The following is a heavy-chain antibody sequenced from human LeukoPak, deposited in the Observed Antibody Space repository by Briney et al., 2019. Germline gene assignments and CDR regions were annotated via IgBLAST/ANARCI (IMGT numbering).Heavy chain of an antibody. CDR3: ARRRGYSYGYSGDMDV. J-gene: IGHJ6*02. CDR2: IYYSGST. CDR1: GGSISSSSYY. D-gene: IGHD5-18*01. V-gene: IGHV4-39*01. Sequence: PSETLSLTCTVSGGSISSSSYYWGWIRQPPGKGLEWIGSIYYSGSTYYNVSLESRVTISIDTSKNQFSLKLSSVTAADTAVYYCARRRGYSYGYSGDMDVWSQGTTVTVSS.